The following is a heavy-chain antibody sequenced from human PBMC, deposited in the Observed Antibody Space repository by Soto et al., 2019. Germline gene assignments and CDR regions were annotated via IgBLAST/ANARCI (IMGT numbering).Heavy chain of an antibody. J-gene: IGHJ4*02. D-gene: IGHD3-22*01. Sequence: SETLSLTCAVSGVSLTSGNWWTFVRQSPQRGLEYIGEIFHDGTANYYPSFERRVAMSVDTSRNQFSLKLTSVTAAETVVFFCARLVYDSRLNYMYFDFWGPGTLVTVSS. CDR2: IFHDGTA. CDR1: GVSLTSGNW. V-gene: IGHV4-4*02. CDR3: ARLVYDSRLNYMYFDF.